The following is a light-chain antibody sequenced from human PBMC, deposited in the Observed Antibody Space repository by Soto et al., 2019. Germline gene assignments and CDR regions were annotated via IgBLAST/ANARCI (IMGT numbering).Light chain of an antibody. J-gene: IGKJ5*01. CDR2: DAS. CDR3: QQRSNWPT. V-gene: IGKV3-11*01. Sequence: EIVLTQSPATLSLSPWERATVCCRASQSVSSYLAWYQQKPGQAPRLLIYDASNRATGIPDRLSGSGSGTDFTLTISRLEPEDFAVYYCQQRSNWPTFGQGTRLEL. CDR1: QSVSSY.